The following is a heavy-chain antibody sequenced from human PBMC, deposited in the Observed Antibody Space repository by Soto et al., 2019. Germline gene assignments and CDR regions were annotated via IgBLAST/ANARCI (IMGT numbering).Heavy chain of an antibody. J-gene: IGHJ4*02. D-gene: IGHD2-15*01. CDR1: GFTVIDSY. V-gene: IGHV3-66*01. CDR2: IYSGGST. CDR3: ARTSRPNCSGGTCYSDY. Sequence: TGGSLRLSCAASGFTVIDSYMNWVRQAPGKGLERVSVIYSGGSTSYADSAKGKYAISKDNSKNILFFQMNSLRAEDTAVYYCARTSRPNCSGGTCYSDYWGQGTLVTVSS.